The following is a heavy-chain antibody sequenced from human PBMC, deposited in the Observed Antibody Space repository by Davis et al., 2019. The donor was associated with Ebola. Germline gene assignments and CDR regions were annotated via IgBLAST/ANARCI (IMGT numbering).Heavy chain of an antibody. CDR3: AKGTIVVVVAATGMDY. V-gene: IGHV3-73*01. J-gene: IGHJ4*02. CDR1: GFTFSGSG. CDR2: IRSKANSYAT. Sequence: PGGSLRLSCAASGFTFSGSGMHWVRQASGKGLEWVGRIRSKANSYATAYAASVKGRFTISRDDSKNTAYLQMNSLKTEDTAVYYCAKGTIVVVVAATGMDYWGQGTLVTVSS. D-gene: IGHD2-15*01.